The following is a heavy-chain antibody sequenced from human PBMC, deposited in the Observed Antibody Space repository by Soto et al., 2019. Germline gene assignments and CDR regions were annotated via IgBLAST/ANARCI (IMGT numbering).Heavy chain of an antibody. CDR1: GGSISSSSYY. Sequence: PSETLSLTCTVSGGSISSSSYYWGWIRQPPGKGLEWIGSIYYSGSTYYNPSLKSRVTISVDTSKNQFSLKLSSVTAADTAVYYCSTDSGYANQGMDVWGQGTTVTVSS. CDR2: IYYSGST. CDR3: STDSGYANQGMDV. V-gene: IGHV4-39*01. D-gene: IGHD5-12*01. J-gene: IGHJ6*02.